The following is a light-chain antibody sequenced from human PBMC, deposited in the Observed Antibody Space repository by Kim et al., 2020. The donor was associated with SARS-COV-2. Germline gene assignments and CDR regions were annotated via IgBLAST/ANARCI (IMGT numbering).Light chain of an antibody. CDR2: KDS. CDR1: ALPKQY. Sequence: PRQTARIPCSGDALPKQYAYWYQQKPGQAPVLVIYKDSERPSGIPERFSGSSSGTTVTLTISGVQAEDEADYYCQSADSSGTYVVFGGGTQLTVL. J-gene: IGLJ2*01. CDR3: QSADSSGTYVV. V-gene: IGLV3-25*03.